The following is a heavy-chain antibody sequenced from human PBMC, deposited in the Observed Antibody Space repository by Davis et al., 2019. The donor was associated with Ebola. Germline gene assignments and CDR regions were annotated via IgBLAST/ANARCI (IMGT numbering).Heavy chain of an antibody. V-gene: IGHV1-69*02. Sequence: AASVKVSCKASGGTFSSYTISWVRQAPGQGLEWMGRIIPILGIANYAQKFQGRVTITADTSMHTAYMELSRLRSDDTAMYYCTRGKWFDPWGQGTLVAVSS. CDR3: TRGKWFDP. J-gene: IGHJ5*02. CDR2: IIPILGIA. CDR1: GGTFSSYT.